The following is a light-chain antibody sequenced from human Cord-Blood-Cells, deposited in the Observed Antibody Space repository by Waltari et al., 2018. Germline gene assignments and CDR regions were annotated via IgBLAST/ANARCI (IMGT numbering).Light chain of an antibody. V-gene: IGLV3-19*01. CDR2: GKN. J-gene: IGLJ3*02. CDR3: NSRDSSGNHLWV. CDR1: SLRSYY. Sequence: SSELTQDPAVSVALGQTVRITCQGASLRSYYASWYQQKPGQAPVLLLYGKNNRPSGSPDGFSGSSSGNTASLTITGAQAEDEADYYCNSRDSSGNHLWVFGGGTKLTVL.